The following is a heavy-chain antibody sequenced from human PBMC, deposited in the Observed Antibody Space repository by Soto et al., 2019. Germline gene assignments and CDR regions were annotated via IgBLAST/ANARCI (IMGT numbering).Heavy chain of an antibody. J-gene: IGHJ6*02. D-gene: IGHD6-19*01. CDR1: GDSVSSNSTA. CDR2: TYYRSKWYN. V-gene: IGHV6-1*01. Sequence: SRTLSLACAMSGDSVSSNSTAWNWIRQSPSRGLEWLGRTYYRSKWYNDYAVSVKSRITINPDTSKNQFSLQLNSVTPEDTAVYYCARGGQWLETGYYSYYGMDVWGQGTTVTVSS. CDR3: ARGGQWLETGYYSYYGMDV.